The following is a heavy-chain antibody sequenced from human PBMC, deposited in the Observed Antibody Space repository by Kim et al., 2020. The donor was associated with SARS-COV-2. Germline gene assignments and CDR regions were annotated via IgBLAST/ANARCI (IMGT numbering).Heavy chain of an antibody. J-gene: IGHJ4*02. D-gene: IGHD6-13*01. V-gene: IGHV4-59*09. CDR3: ARGYSSSWYGGLDY. Sequence: NPTRKSRVTISVDTSKNQFSRKLSSVTAADTAVYYCARGYSSSWYGGLDYWGQGTLVTVSS.